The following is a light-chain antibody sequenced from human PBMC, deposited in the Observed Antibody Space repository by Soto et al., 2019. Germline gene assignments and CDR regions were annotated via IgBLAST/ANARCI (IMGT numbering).Light chain of an antibody. CDR3: QQYGSSPPYT. CDR2: GAS. Sequence: EIVLTQSPGTLSLSPGERATLSCRASQSVSRNYLAWYQQKHGQAPRLLTYGASTRATGIPDRFSGSGSGTDFTLTISRLEPEDFAVYSCQQYGSSPPYTFGQGTKVDIK. V-gene: IGKV3-20*01. J-gene: IGKJ2*01. CDR1: QSVSRNY.